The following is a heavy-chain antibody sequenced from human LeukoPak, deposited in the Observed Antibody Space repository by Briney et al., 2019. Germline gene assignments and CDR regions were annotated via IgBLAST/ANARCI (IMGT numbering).Heavy chain of an antibody. Sequence: SETLSLTCTVSGGSISSSSYYWGWIRQPPGKGLEWIGSIYSSGSTYYNPSLKSRVTISVDTSKNQFSLKLSSVTAADTAVYYCARRSYYDSSGYYYVRNWFDPWGQGTLVTVSS. CDR2: IYSSGST. V-gene: IGHV4-39*01. J-gene: IGHJ5*02. CDR1: GGSISSSSYY. D-gene: IGHD3-22*01. CDR3: ARRSYYDSSGYYYVRNWFDP.